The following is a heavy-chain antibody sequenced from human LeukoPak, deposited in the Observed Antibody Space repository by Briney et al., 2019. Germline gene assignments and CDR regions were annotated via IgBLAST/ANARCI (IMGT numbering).Heavy chain of an antibody. V-gene: IGHV3-53*01. CDR2: IYSGGST. J-gene: IGHJ4*02. CDR3: AREGREGGSYYFFDY. D-gene: IGHD1-26*01. Sequence: PGGSLRLSCAASGFTVSSNYMSWVRQAPGKGLEWVSVIYSGGSTYYADSVKGRFTISRDNSKNTLYLQMNSLRAEDTAVYYCAREGREGGSYYFFDYWGQGTLVTVSS. CDR1: GFTVSSNY.